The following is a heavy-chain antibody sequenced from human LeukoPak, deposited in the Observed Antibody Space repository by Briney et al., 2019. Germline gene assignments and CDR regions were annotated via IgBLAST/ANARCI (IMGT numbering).Heavy chain of an antibody. CDR3: ARSYGSGTQSWYFDL. Sequence: SETLSLTCNVSGGSISNYYWTWIRQPAGKGLEWIGRIYSSGTTTYNPSLKSRVAMSVDTSKNQFSLKLSSVTAADTAVYYCARSYGSGTQSWYFDLWGRGTLVTVSS. CDR2: IYSSGTT. CDR1: GGSISNYY. V-gene: IGHV4-4*07. J-gene: IGHJ2*01. D-gene: IGHD3-10*01.